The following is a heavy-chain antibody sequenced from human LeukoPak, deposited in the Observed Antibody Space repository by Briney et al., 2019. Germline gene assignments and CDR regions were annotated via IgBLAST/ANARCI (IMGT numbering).Heavy chain of an antibody. CDR2: ISGSGTTT. Sequence: GGSLRLSCAASGFTFSSYGMHWVRQAPGRGLEWLSTISGSGTTTYYVDSVKGRFTVSRDNSKNTLYLQMSSLRAGDTAVYYCAKAGHYGSGSYYSDYWGRGTLVTVS. V-gene: IGHV3-23*01. J-gene: IGHJ4*02. CDR3: AKAGHYGSGSYYSDY. CDR1: GFTFSSYG. D-gene: IGHD3-10*01.